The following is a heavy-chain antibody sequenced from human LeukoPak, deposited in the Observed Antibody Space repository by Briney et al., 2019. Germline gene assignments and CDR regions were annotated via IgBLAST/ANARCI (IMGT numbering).Heavy chain of an antibody. V-gene: IGHV4-61*01. Sequence: PSETLSLTCTVSGGSVSSGSYYWSWIRQLPGKGLEWIGYIYYSGSTNYNSSLKSRVTISVDTSKNQFSLKLSSVTAADTAVYYCARSHSMGSTDYWGQGTLVTVSS. CDR3: ARSHSMGSTDY. CDR2: IYYSGST. CDR1: GGSVSSGSYY. D-gene: IGHD2/OR15-2a*01. J-gene: IGHJ4*02.